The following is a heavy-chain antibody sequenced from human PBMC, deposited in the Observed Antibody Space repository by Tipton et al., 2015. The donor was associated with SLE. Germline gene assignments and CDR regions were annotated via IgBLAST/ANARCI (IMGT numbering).Heavy chain of an antibody. CDR2: ITSGGTSR. Sequence: SLRLSCEASGFTLSSDSMSWVRQAPGKGPEWLSYITSGGTSRQYADSAGGRFVISRDNAKNSVYLQMDNLRVDDTAVYYCAKKGGGSDYDSSGYLDYWGQGTLVIVSS. V-gene: IGHV3-48*01. CDR3: AKKGGGSDYDSSGYLDY. CDR1: GFTLSSDS. J-gene: IGHJ4*02. D-gene: IGHD3-22*01.